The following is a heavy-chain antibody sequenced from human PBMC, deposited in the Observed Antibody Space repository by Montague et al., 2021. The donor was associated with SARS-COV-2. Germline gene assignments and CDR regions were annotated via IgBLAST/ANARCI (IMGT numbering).Heavy chain of an antibody. V-gene: IGHV4-34*01. CDR3: ARARSVTTFFLGVRVAMDV. D-gene: IGHD4-11*01. CDR2: INHSGST. Sequence: SETLSLTCAVYGGSFSGYYWSWIRQPPGKGMEWIWEINHSGSTNYNQSLKSRGTISVDTDKNQFSLKLSSVTAADTAEYYCARARSVTTFFLGVRVAMDVWGQGTTVTVSS. CDR1: GGSFSGYY. J-gene: IGHJ6*02.